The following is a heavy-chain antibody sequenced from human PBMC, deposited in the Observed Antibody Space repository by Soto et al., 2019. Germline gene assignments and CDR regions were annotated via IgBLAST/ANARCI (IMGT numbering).Heavy chain of an antibody. CDR2: IYYSGRT. CDR3: ARQRTTVVTQAYSDH. J-gene: IGHJ4*02. CDR1: GESISSSSYY. Sequence: SETLSLTCIVPGESISSSSYYWGWIRQPPGKGLEWIGSIYYSGRTYYNPSFKSRVTISIDTSKNQFSLKLSYVPATDTAVYYCARQRTTVVTQAYSDHWGQGALVTVPS. D-gene: IGHD2-21*02. V-gene: IGHV4-39*01.